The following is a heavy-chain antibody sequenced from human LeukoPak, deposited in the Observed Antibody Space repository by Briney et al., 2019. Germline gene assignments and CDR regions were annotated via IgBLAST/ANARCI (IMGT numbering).Heavy chain of an antibody. CDR3: ARSELSPSDFDY. J-gene: IGHJ4*02. CDR1: GFTFDDYA. V-gene: IGHV3-9*01. CDR2: TCWNSGSI. D-gene: IGHD1-1*01. Sequence: PGGSLRLSCAPSGFTFDDYAMHCVRQAPGKGLECGSGTCWNSGSIGYADSVKGRFAISRDNAENSLFLQMNSLRAEDTAVYYCARSELSPSDFDYWGQGTLVTVSS.